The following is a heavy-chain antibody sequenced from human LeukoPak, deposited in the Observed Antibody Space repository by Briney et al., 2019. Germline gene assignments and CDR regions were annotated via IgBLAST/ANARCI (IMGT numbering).Heavy chain of an antibody. CDR1: GDSVSSNSVA. Sequence: SQTLSLTFAISGDSVSSNSVAWNWIRQSPSRGLEWLGRTYYRSKWYNDCAVSVKSRITISPDTSKNHFSLHLNSVTPEDTAVYYCARDRVGGSYYFDYWGQGSLVTVSS. CDR2: TYYRSKWYN. J-gene: IGHJ4*02. D-gene: IGHD1-26*01. CDR3: ARDRVGGSYYFDY. V-gene: IGHV6-1*01.